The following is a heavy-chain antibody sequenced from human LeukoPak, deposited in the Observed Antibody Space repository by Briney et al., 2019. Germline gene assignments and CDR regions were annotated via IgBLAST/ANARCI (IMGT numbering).Heavy chain of an antibody. V-gene: IGHV3-30*04. CDR1: GFTFKRYA. D-gene: IGHD3-10*01. J-gene: IGHJ4*02. CDR3: ARGRSVYGSGSYSDY. Sequence: GGSLRLSCAASGFTFKRYAMHWVRQAPGKGLEWVTIMSYDGNFTYYSDSVKGRFTISRDNTNDTLYLQMNSLRADDTAIYYCARGRSVYGSGSYSDYWGQGTLVTVSS. CDR2: MSYDGNFT.